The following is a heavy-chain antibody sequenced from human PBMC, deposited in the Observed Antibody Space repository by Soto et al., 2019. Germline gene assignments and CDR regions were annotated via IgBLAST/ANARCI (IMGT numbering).Heavy chain of an antibody. J-gene: IGHJ6*02. D-gene: IGHD5-18*01. CDR1: GGSISSGDYY. CDR2: IYYSGST. V-gene: IGHV4-30-4*01. CDR3: ASASPVVTDV. Sequence: QVQLQESGPGLVKPSQTLSLTCTVSGGSISSGDYYWSWIRQPPGKGLEWIGYIYYSGSTYYNPILQSRVTTSLDTSKNQFSLKMSSVTAADTAVYYCASASPVVTDVWGQVTTVTVSS.